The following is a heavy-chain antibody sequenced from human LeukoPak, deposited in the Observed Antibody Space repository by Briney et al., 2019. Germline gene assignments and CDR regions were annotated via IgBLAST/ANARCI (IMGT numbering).Heavy chain of an antibody. D-gene: IGHD2-2*02. CDR1: GGTFSSYA. CDR3: ASNIVVVPAAIQNYYYYMDV. CDR2: IIPIFGIA. J-gene: IGHJ6*03. Sequence: SVKVSCKASGGTFSSYAISWVRQAPGQGLEWMGGIIPIFGIANYAQKFQGRVTITTDESTSTAYMELSSLRSEDTAVYYCASNIVVVPAAIQNYYYYMDVWGKGTTVTVSS. V-gene: IGHV1-69*05.